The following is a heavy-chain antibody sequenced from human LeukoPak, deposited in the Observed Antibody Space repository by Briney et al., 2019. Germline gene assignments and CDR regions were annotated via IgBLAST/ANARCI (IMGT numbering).Heavy chain of an antibody. CDR1: GFTFSSYG. D-gene: IGHD3-9*01. V-gene: IGHV3-23*01. CDR3: AKEPQLNYDILTGYDFDY. CDR2: ISGSGGST. J-gene: IGHJ4*02. Sequence: GGSLRLPCAASGFTFSSYGMSWVRQAPGEGLEWVSAISGSGGSTYYADSVKGRFTISRDNSKNTLYLQMNSLRAEDTAVYYCAKEPQLNYDILTGYDFDYWGQGTLVTVSS.